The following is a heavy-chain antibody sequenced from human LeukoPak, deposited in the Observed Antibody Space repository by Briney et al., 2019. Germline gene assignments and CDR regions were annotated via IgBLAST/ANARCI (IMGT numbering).Heavy chain of an antibody. CDR1: GVSISSYY. CDR2: IYSNGIT. J-gene: IGHJ6*03. V-gene: IGHV4-4*07. CDR3: AGSPNFYYYDMPV. Sequence: SEPLTLTCNVSGVSISSYYWSWIRLPAGKGLEWIGRIYSNGITNYNPSLQSRITMSVDTSKKELSLKLRSVTAADTAVYYCAGSPNFYYYDMPVWGKGTTVTVSS.